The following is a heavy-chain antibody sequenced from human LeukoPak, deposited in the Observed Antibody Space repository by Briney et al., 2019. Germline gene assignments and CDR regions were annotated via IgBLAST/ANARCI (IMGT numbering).Heavy chain of an antibody. CDR2: ISAYNGNT. J-gene: IGHJ5*02. D-gene: IGHD3-3*01. CDR3: ARSRDFWSGSSNWFDP. V-gene: IGHV1-18*01. CDR1: GYTFTIYG. Sequence: ASVKVSFKASGYTFTIYGISWVRQAPGQGLEWMGWISAYNGNTNYAQKLQGRVTMTTDTSTSTAYMELRSLRSDDTAVYYCARSRDFWSGSSNWFDPWGQGTLVTVSS.